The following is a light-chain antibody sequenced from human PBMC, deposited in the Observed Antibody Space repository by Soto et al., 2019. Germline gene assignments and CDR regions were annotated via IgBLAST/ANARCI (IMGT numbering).Light chain of an antibody. CDR2: GNS. V-gene: IGLV1-40*01. Sequence: QSVLTQPPSVSGAPGQRVTISCTGSSSNIGAGYDVHWYQQLPGTAPKLLIYGNSNRPSGVPDRFSGSKSGTSASLAITGLRAEDEADYYCQSYDSSLSGSGVVFGGGTQLTVL. CDR3: QSYDSSLSGSGVV. CDR1: SSNIGAGYD. J-gene: IGLJ2*01.